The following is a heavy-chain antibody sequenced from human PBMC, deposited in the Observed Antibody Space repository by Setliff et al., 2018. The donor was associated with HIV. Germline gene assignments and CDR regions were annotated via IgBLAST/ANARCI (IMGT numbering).Heavy chain of an antibody. V-gene: IGHV4-39*07. CDR2: TSDSATT. CDR1: GGAITNSRHY. Sequence: ASETLSLTCAVSGGAITNSRHYWVWIRQSPGKGLEWIGTRTSDSATTSVNPSLKSRVTISLDTSKKQFSLKVISVTAADTAIYYCARGKHDFSNYGSSDYFYYMDVWGKGTTVTVSS. J-gene: IGHJ6*03. D-gene: IGHD4-4*01. CDR3: ARGKHDFSNYGSSDYFYYMDV.